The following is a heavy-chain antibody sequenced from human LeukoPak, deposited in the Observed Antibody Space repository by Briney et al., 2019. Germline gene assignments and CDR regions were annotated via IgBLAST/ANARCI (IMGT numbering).Heavy chain of an antibody. D-gene: IGHD2-2*01. J-gene: IGHJ6*02. CDR2: VNPNTGGT. Sequence: ASVTVSCKASGYSFTVYYLHWVRQAPGQGLEWMGRVNPNTGGTNYAQNFQGRVTMTRDTSINTAYMELSSVTSADTAVYYCARVGPPDASSMDVWGPGTTVTVS. CDR1: GYSFTVYY. V-gene: IGHV1-2*06. CDR3: ARVGPPDASSMDV.